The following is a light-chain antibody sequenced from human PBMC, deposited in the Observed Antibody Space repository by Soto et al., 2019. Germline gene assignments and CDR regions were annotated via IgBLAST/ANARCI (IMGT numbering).Light chain of an antibody. CDR1: QSVSSN. CDR2: GAS. CDR3: QQYNYWPPWT. J-gene: IGKJ1*01. Sequence: EIVMTQSPATLSVSPGERATLSCRASQSVSSNLAWYQQKPGQAPRLLISGASTRATGIPARFRGSGSGTEFTLTLSSLQSEDFAVYYCQQYNYWPPWTFGQGTKVEIK. V-gene: IGKV3-15*01.